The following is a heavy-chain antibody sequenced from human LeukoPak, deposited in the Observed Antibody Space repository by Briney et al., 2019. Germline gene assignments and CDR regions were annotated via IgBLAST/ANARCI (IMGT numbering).Heavy chain of an antibody. CDR1: GGSISSSSYY. Sequence: PSETLSLTCTVSGGSISSSSYYWGWIRQPTGKGLEWIGSIYYSGSTYYNPSLKSRVTISVDTSKNQFSLKLSSVTAADTAVYYCARQEKDIVVVVAATFDYWGQGTLVTVSS. J-gene: IGHJ4*02. CDR3: ARQEKDIVVVVAATFDY. V-gene: IGHV4-39*01. D-gene: IGHD2-15*01. CDR2: IYYSGST.